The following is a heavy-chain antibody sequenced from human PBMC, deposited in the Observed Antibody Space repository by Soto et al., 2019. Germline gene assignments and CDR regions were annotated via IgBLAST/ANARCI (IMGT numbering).Heavy chain of an antibody. V-gene: IGHV1-2*02. CDR1: GYTFTVYY. CDR3: ARASSYGFYGMDV. D-gene: IGHD5-18*01. Sequence: ASVKVSCKASGYTFTVYYMHCVRRAPGQGLDWMGWINPNSGGTNYAQKFQGRVTMTRDTSISTAYMELSRLRSDDTAVYYCARASSYGFYGMDVWGQGTTVTVSS. J-gene: IGHJ6*02. CDR2: INPNSGGT.